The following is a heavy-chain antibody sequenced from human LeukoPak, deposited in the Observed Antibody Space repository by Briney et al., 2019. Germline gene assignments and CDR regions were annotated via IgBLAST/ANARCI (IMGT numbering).Heavy chain of an antibody. J-gene: IGHJ4*02. V-gene: IGHV3-23*01. CDR3: ARRLPVAGRTDFFDY. CDR1: GFTFSSYS. Sequence: LPGGSLRLSCAASGFTFSSYSMSWVRQAPGEGLEWVSAISPSGDSTSYPDSVKGRFTISRDNSKNTVYLQMNSLTAEDTAIYYCARRLPVAGRTDFFDYWGQGTLATVSS. D-gene: IGHD6-13*01. CDR2: ISPSGDST.